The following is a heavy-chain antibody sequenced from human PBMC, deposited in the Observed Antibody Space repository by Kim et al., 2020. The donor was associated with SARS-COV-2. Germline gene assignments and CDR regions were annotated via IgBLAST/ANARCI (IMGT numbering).Heavy chain of an antibody. Sequence: GGSLRLSCATSGFTFSLYNMNWVRQAPGKGLEWVSPISDISTTTNYADSVKGRFTISRDNARNSLYLQMNSLRAEDTAVYYCVRDWCESLDFWGQGTMVT. D-gene: IGHD2-8*01. V-gene: IGHV3-48*04. J-gene: IGHJ3*01. CDR2: ISDISTTT. CDR1: GFTFSLYN. CDR3: VRDWCESLDF.